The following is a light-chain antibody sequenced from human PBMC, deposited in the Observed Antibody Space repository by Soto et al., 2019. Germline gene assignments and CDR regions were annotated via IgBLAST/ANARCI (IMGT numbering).Light chain of an antibody. V-gene: IGKV3-20*01. CDR2: GAS. CDR1: QSVHSNY. CDR3: QQYGSSPRLT. Sequence: EIVLTQSPDTLSLSPGERATLSCRASQSVHSNYLAWYQQKPGQAPRLLIYGASSRATGIPDRFSGSGSGTDFDLSLSRLEPEDYAVYYCQQYGSSPRLTFGGGTKVEIK. J-gene: IGKJ4*01.